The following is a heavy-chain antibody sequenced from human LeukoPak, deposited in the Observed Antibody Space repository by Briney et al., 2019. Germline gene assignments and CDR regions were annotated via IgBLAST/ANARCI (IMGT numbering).Heavy chain of an antibody. V-gene: IGHV3-48*04. D-gene: IGHD5-18*01. CDR1: GFTFSSYS. CDR2: ISGSSSTI. J-gene: IGHJ6*03. Sequence: GGSLRLSCAASGFTFSSYSMNWVRQAPGKGLEWVSYISGSSSTISYADSVRGRFTISRDNAKNSLYLQMNSLRAEDTAVYYCARADVDTAYYTDGCSKATTLTV. CDR3: ARADVDTAYYTDG.